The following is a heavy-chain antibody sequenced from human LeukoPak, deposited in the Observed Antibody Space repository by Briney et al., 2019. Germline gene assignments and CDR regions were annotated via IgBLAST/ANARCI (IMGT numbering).Heavy chain of an antibody. CDR1: GFTFSSYA. D-gene: IGHD2-2*03. Sequence: GGSLRLSCAASGFTFSSYAMHWVRQAPGKGLEWVAVISYDGSNKYYADSVKGRFTISRDNSKNTLYLQMNSLRAEDTAVYYYARDGYCSSTSCYYYYMDVWGKGTTVTVSS. CDR3: ARDGYCSSTSCYYYYMDV. CDR2: ISYDGSNK. V-gene: IGHV3-30-3*01. J-gene: IGHJ6*03.